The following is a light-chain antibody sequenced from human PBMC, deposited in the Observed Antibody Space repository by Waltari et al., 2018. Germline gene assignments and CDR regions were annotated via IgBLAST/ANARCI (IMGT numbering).Light chain of an antibody. CDR1: TLSKEY. Sequence: SYELTQPPSVAVSPGQTVRITCSGGTLSKEYAYWYQQKPGQAPILLIYKDTKRPSGIPDRFSGSTSGTTVTLTITGVQAEDEAAYYCQSPSISGSYHWLCGGGTKLTVL. J-gene: IGLJ3*02. CDR3: QSPSISGSYHWL. V-gene: IGLV3-25*03. CDR2: KDT.